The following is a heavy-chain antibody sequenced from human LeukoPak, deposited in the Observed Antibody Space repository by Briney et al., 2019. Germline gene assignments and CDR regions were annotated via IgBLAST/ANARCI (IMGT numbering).Heavy chain of an antibody. Sequence: GGSLRLSCAASGFTFSSYEMNWVRQAPGKGLEWVSYISSSGSTIYYADSVKGRFTISRDNAKNSLYLQMNSLRAEDTAVYYCAARYCSSTSCYAGLDYWGQGTLVTVSS. CDR3: AARYCSSTSCYAGLDY. J-gene: IGHJ4*02. CDR1: GFTFSSYE. D-gene: IGHD2-2*01. CDR2: ISSSGSTI. V-gene: IGHV3-48*03.